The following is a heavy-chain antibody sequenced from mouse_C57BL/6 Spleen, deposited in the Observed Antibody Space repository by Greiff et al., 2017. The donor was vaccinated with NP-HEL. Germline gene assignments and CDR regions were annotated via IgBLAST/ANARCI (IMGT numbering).Heavy chain of an antibody. CDR3: ARLQLGLDY. V-gene: IGHV1-26*01. J-gene: IGHJ2*01. CDR1: GYTFTDYY. D-gene: IGHD4-1*02. CDR2: INPKNGGT. Sequence: EVQLQQSGPELVKPGASVKISCKASGYTFTDYYMNWVKQSPGKSLEWIGDINPKNGGTSYNQKFKGKATLTVDKSSSTAYMELRSLTSEDSAVYYCARLQLGLDYWGQGTTLTVSS.